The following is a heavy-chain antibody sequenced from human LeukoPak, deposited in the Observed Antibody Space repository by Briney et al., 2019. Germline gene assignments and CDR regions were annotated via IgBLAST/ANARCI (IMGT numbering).Heavy chain of an antibody. V-gene: IGHV3-21*01. D-gene: IGHD5-18*01. J-gene: IGHJ4*02. CDR1: GFTFSSYS. CDR3: ARAYYNPTAMEVAFDY. Sequence: KPGGSLRLSCAASGFTFSSYSMNWVRQAPGKGLEWVSSISSSSYIYYADSVKGRFTISRDNAKNSLYLQMNSLRAEDTAVYYCARAYYNPTAMEVAFDYWGQGTLVTVSS. CDR2: ISSSSYI.